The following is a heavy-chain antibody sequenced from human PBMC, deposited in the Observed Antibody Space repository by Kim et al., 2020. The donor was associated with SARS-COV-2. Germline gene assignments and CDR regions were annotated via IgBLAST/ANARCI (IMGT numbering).Heavy chain of an antibody. Sequence: SETLSLTCTVSGGSISSSSYYWGWIRQPPGKGLEWIGSIYYSGSTYYNPSLKSRVTISVDTSKNQFSLKLSSVTAADTAVYYCARKGVATSRGYFDLWGRGTLVTVSS. J-gene: IGHJ2*01. V-gene: IGHV4-39*01. CDR1: GGSISSSSYY. D-gene: IGHD5-12*01. CDR3: ARKGVATSRGYFDL. CDR2: IYYSGST.